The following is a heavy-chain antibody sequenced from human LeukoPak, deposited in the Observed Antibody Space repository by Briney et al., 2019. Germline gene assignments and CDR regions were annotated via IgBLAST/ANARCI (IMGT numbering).Heavy chain of an antibody. V-gene: IGHV1-46*01. J-gene: IGHJ4*02. Sequence: ASVKVSCKASGYTFTSYYMHWVRQAPGQGLEWMGIINPSGGSTGYAQKFQGRVTMTRDMPTGTVYMELSSLRSEDTAVYYCARGSAVRGWDDYSGNYPTFDFWGQGTLVTVSS. CDR1: GYTFTSYY. CDR2: INPSGGST. CDR3: ARGSAVRGWDDYSGNYPTFDF. D-gene: IGHD3-22*01.